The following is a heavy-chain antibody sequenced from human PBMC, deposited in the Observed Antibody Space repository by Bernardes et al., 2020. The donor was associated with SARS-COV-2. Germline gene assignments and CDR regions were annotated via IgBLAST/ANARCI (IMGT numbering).Heavy chain of an antibody. CDR2: IISSGSPI. CDR3: ARDPTGWYWFDP. J-gene: IGHJ5*02. V-gene: IGHV3-11*01. CDR1: GFTFSAYY. Sequence: GGSLRLSCAASGFTFSAYYMSWTRQAPGKGLEWVAYIISSGSPINYADSVKGRFTMPRDNAKNSLYLQMNSLRAADTAVYYCARDPTGWYWFDPWGQGTLVTVSS. D-gene: IGHD6-19*01.